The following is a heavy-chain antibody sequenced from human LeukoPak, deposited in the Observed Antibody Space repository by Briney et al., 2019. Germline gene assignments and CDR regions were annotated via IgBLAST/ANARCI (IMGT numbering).Heavy chain of an antibody. CDR2: IYYSGST. CDR3: ARHDYGDYGAHAFDI. D-gene: IGHD4-17*01. CDR1: GGSISSYY. V-gene: IGHV4-59*08. Sequence: PSETLSLTCTVSGGSISSYYWSWIRQPPGKGLEWIGYIYYSGSTNYNPSLKSRVTISVDTSKNQFSLKLSSVTAADTALYYCARHDYGDYGAHAFDIWGQGTMVTVSS. J-gene: IGHJ3*02.